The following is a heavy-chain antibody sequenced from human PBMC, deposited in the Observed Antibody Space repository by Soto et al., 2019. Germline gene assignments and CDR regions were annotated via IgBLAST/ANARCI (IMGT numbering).Heavy chain of an antibody. Sequence: EVQLVEAGGGLVQPGGSLRLSCAASGFTFSSYAMSWVRQAPGKGLEWVSVISGSGDSTYYADSVKGRFTITRDNSKKTMYLHMNTLRAEDTAVYYCARRTSGWYLDYWGKGTLVTVSS. J-gene: IGHJ4*02. D-gene: IGHD6-19*01. CDR2: ISGSGDST. CDR3: ARRTSGWYLDY. CDR1: GFTFSSYA. V-gene: IGHV3-23*04.